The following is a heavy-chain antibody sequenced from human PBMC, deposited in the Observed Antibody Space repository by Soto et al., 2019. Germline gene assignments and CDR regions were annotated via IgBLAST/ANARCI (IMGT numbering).Heavy chain of an antibody. CDR3: AKLLVTQMPYYYYVLAV. J-gene: IGHJ6*02. CDR2: ISYDGSHK. V-gene: IGHV3-30-3*02. Sequence: GGSLRLSCATSGFTFNTFAMHWVRQAPGKGLEWLAVISYDGSHKYYADSVKGRIIISRDNSKNTLYLQMKALRGEDTAVYYCAKLLVTQMPYYYYVLAVCGQGPTVNVSS. D-gene: IGHD2-21*02. CDR1: GFTFNTFA.